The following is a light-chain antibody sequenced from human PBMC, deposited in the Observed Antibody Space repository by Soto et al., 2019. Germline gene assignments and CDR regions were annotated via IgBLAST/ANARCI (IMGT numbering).Light chain of an antibody. CDR3: QQHYSSPHT. V-gene: IGKV4-1*01. CDR2: LAS. J-gene: IGKJ2*01. Sequence: DIVMTQSPDSLAVSLGERATINCKSSQSVLYSSNNKNYLSWYQQKPGQPPKLLIYLASTRESGVPDRFSGSGSGTDFTLTISSLQAEDVAVYYCQQHYSSPHTFGQGTKLEIK. CDR1: QSVLYSSNNKNY.